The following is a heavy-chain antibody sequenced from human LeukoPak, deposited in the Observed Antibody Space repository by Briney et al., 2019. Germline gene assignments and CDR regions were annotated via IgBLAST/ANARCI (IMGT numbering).Heavy chain of an antibody. J-gene: IGHJ6*02. CDR3: ARSRYGSGSYEYYYYGMDV. Sequence: GASVKVSCKASGYTFTGYYMHWVRQAPGQGLEWMGWINPNSGGTNYAQKFQGRVTMTRDTSISTAYMELSRLRSDDTAVYYCARSRYGSGSYEYYYYGMDVWGQGTTVTVSS. CDR2: INPNSGGT. CDR1: GYTFTGYY. V-gene: IGHV1-2*02. D-gene: IGHD3-10*01.